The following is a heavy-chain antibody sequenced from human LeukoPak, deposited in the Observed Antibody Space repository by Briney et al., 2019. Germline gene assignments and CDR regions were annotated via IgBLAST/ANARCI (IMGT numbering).Heavy chain of an antibody. CDR3: ARLGLYSYASNFDY. Sequence: SETLSLTCTVSGGSISSSSYYWGWIRQPPGKGLEWIGSIYYSGSTYYNPSLKSRVTISVGTSKNQFSLKLSSVTAADTAVYYCARLGLYSYASNFDYWGQGTLVTVSS. J-gene: IGHJ4*02. CDR2: IYYSGST. CDR1: GGSISSSSYY. V-gene: IGHV4-39*07. D-gene: IGHD5-18*01.